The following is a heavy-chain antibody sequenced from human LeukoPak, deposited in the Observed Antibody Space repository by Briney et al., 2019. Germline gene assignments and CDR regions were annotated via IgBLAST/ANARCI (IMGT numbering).Heavy chain of an antibody. CDR2: ISSSSSYI. J-gene: IGHJ4*02. Sequence: GGSLRLSCAASGFTFSSYSMTWVRQAPGKGLEWVSSISSSSSYIYYADSVKGRFTISRDNAKNSLYLQMNSLRAEDTAVYYCARGKRITMVRGVIKTGDYWGQGTLVTVSS. CDR1: GFTFSSYS. CDR3: ARGKRITMVRGVIKTGDY. V-gene: IGHV3-21*01. D-gene: IGHD3-10*01.